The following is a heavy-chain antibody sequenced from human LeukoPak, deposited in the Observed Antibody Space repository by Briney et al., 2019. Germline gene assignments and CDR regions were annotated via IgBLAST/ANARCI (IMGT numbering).Heavy chain of an antibody. V-gene: IGHV3-48*03. CDR3: ARKASYGSGSYFDY. Sequence: PGGSLRLSCAASGFTFSSYEMNWVRQAPGKGLEWVSYISSSGSTIYYADSVKGRFTISRDNAKNSLYLQVNSLRAEDTAVYYCARKASYGSGSYFDYWGQGTLVTVSS. D-gene: IGHD3-10*01. CDR2: ISSSGSTI. J-gene: IGHJ4*02. CDR1: GFTFSSYE.